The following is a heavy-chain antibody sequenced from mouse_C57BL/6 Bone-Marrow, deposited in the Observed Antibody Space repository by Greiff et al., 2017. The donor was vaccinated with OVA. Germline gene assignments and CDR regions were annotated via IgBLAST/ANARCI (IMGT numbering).Heavy chain of an antibody. D-gene: IGHD2-4*01. CDR1: GYAFTNYL. Sequence: QVQLQQSGAELVRPGTSVKVSCKASGYAFTNYLIEWVKQRPGQGLEWIGVINPGSGGTNYNEKFKGKATLNADKSSSTAYMQLSSLTSEDSAVYFCARGDYDVLYAMDYWGQGTSVTVSS. CDR3: ARGDYDVLYAMDY. CDR2: INPGSGGT. V-gene: IGHV1-54*01. J-gene: IGHJ4*01.